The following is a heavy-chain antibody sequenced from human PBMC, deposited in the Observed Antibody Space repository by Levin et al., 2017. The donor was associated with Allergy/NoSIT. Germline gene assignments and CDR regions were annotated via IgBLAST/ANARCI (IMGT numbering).Heavy chain of an antibody. Sequence: PSQTLSLTCAVFGGSMSGYYWSWFRQTPGTGLEWFGEVSRRGSTNYNPSLKSRVTISIDTSKNQFSLKLNSVTAADTAVYFCAREVLTDRGAFDIWGQGTLVTVSP. CDR3: AREVLTDRGAFDI. V-gene: IGHV4-34*01. CDR2: VSRRGST. J-gene: IGHJ3*02. CDR1: GGSMSGYY. D-gene: IGHD4/OR15-4a*01.